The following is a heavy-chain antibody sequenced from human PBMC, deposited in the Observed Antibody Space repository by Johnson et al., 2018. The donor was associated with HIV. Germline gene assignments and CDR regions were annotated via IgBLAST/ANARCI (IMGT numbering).Heavy chain of an antibody. CDR1: GFTFSSYW. Sequence: VQLVESGGGLVQPGGSLRLSCAATGFTFSSYWMSWVRQAPGKGLEWVANIKQDGSEKYYVDSVQGRFTISRDNDQNALYLQKNSLRAEDTAVYYCARDDIHRAFDIWGQGTMDTVSS. CDR2: IKQDGSEK. D-gene: IGHD2-15*01. V-gene: IGHV3-7*01. CDR3: ARDDIHRAFDI. J-gene: IGHJ3*02.